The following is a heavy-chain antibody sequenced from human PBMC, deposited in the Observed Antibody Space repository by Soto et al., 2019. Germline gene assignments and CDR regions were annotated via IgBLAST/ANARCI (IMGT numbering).Heavy chain of an antibody. CDR3: ARSIAVAGLDY. V-gene: IGHV3-30-3*01. Sequence: GGSLRLSCAASGFFFNTYAVNWVRQAPGKGLEWVAVISNDETKKYFADSVKGRVSISRDSSKNTVYLQMDSLRAEDTAVYYCARSIAVAGLDYWGPGTLVTVSS. CDR2: ISNDETKK. J-gene: IGHJ4*02. D-gene: IGHD6-19*01. CDR1: GFFFNTYA.